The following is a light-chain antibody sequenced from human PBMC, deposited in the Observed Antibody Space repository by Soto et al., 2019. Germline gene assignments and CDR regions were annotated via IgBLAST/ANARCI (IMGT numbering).Light chain of an antibody. Sequence: DIQMTQSPSSLSASVGDRVTITCRASQGISNYLAWYQQKPGKVPKLLIYAASTLQSGVPSRFSGSGSGTDFTLTISSLQPLDVATYYCQKYNSGPPWTFGQGTKVEIK. CDR3: QKYNSGPPWT. V-gene: IGKV1-27*01. J-gene: IGKJ1*01. CDR2: AAS. CDR1: QGISNY.